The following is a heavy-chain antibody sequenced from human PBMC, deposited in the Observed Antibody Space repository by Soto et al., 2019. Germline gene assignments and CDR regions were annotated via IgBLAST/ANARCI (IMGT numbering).Heavy chain of an antibody. V-gene: IGHV4-4*07. CDR3: ARGGQDFWSGPFDY. D-gene: IGHD3-3*01. CDR1: GGSISYYF. CDR2: IDNSGST. Sequence: SETLSLTCTVSGGSISYYFCNWIRQPAGKGLEWIGRIDNSGSTNYNPSLKSRITMSADTSRNQFSLKLNSVTAADTAVYYCARGGQDFWSGPFDYWGQGALVTVSS. J-gene: IGHJ4*02.